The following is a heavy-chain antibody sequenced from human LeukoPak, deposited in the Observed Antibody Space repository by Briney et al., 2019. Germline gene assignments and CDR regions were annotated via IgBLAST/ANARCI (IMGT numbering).Heavy chain of an antibody. V-gene: IGHV4-30-2*01. J-gene: IGHJ6*02. CDR1: GGSMSSGGYS. Sequence: PSEPLSLTCAVSGGSMSSGGYSWSWIRQPPGKGLEWIGYIYHSGSTYYNPSLKSRVTISVDRSKNQFSLKLSSVTAADTAVYYCARDWLEPNSYYYYGMDVWGQGTTVTVSS. CDR2: IYHSGST. CDR3: ARDWLEPNSYYYYGMDV. D-gene: IGHD1-1*01.